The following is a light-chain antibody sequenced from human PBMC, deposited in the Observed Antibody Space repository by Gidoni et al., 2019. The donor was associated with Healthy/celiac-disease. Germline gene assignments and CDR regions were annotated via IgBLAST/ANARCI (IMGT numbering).Light chain of an antibody. CDR2: GAS. Sequence: EIVLTQSPGTLSLSPGERATLSCRASQSVSSSYLAWYQQKPGQAPRLLIYGASSRATGNPDRFSGRWSGTDFTLTISRLEPEDFAVFYCQPYGSSSWTFGQGTKVEIK. CDR1: QSVSSSY. CDR3: QPYGSSSWT. J-gene: IGKJ1*01. V-gene: IGKV3-20*01.